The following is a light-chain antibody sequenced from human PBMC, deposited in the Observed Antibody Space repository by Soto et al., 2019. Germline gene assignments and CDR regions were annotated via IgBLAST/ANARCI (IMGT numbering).Light chain of an antibody. CDR1: TGAVTSGFY. CDR3: LLSFGGVQV. J-gene: IGLJ3*02. V-gene: IGLV7-43*01. CDR2: STN. Sequence: QAVVTQEPSLTVSPGGTVTLTCASSTGAVTSGFYPNWFQQKPGQAPTPLIYSTNNRHSWTPARFSGSLLGDRAALTLSVVQPEDEAEYYCLLSFGGVQVFGGGTKLTVL.